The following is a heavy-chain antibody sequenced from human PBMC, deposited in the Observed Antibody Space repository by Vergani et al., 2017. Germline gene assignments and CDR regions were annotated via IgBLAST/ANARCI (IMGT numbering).Heavy chain of an antibody. D-gene: IGHD3-3*01. J-gene: IGHJ6*03. V-gene: IGHV4-4*07. Sequence: QVQLQESGPGLVKPSETLSLTCTVSGGSISSYYWSWIRQPAGKGLEWIGRIYTSGSTNYNPSLKSRVTMSVDTSKNQFSLKLSSVTAADTAVYYCARSRDNYDFWSGYYDDYYYYMDVWGKGTTVTVSS. CDR3: ARSRDNYDFWSGYYDDYYYYMDV. CDR1: GGSISSYY. CDR2: IYTSGST.